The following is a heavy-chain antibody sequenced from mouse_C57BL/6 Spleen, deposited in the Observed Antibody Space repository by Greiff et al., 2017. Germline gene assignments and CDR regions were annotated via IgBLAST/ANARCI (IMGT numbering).Heavy chain of an antibody. V-gene: IGHV1-22*01. J-gene: IGHJ4*01. CDR2: INPNNGGT. CDR1: GYTFTDYH. D-gene: IGHD1-1*01. CDR3: ARGPPYYYGSTGAMDY. Sequence: EVQLQQSGPELVKPGASVKMSCKASGYTFTDYHMHWVKQSHGKSLEWIGYINPNNGGTSYNQKFKGKATLTVNKSSSTAYMELRSLTSEDSAVYYCARGPPYYYGSTGAMDYWGQGTSVTVSS.